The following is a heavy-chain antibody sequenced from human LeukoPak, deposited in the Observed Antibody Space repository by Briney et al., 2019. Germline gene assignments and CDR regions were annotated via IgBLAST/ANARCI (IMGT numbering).Heavy chain of an antibody. CDR3: AREQPLQDYYGSGSAFDI. J-gene: IGHJ3*02. D-gene: IGHD3-10*01. Sequence: GASVKVSCKASGGTFSSYAISWVRQAPGQGLEWMGGIIPIFGTANYAQKFQGRVTITADKSTSTAYMELSSLRSEDTAVYYCAREQPLQDYYGSGSAFDIWGQGTMVTVSS. V-gene: IGHV1-69*06. CDR1: GGTFSSYA. CDR2: IIPIFGTA.